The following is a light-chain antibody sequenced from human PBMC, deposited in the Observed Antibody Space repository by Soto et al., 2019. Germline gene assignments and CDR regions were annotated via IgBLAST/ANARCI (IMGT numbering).Light chain of an antibody. CDR2: GAS. CDR3: QQYNTWPYT. J-gene: IGKJ2*01. V-gene: IGKV3-15*01. Sequence: IVMTHSPATLSVSAGEGPTLSCRASQRVGSNLAWYQQKPGQAPRLLIYGASTRATGIPARFSGSGSGTEFTLTISSLQSEDFAVYFCQQYNTWPYTFGQGTKLEIK. CDR1: QRVGSN.